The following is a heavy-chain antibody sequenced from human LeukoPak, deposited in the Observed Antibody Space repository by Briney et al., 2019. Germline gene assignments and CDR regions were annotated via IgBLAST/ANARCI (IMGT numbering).Heavy chain of an antibody. CDR3: ASLYCSSTRCYTGVYMDV. CDR1: GYTFTSYG. Sequence: ASVKLSFNSSGYTFTSYGISWVRQAPGQGLEVKGGISAYNGNTNYAQELQRRVPMTTYTSTSTTYMDLRSLRSDDPAVYYCASLYCSSTRCYTGVYMDVWGQGNSVTVSS. D-gene: IGHD2-2*02. J-gene: IGHJ6*02. CDR2: ISAYNGNT. V-gene: IGHV1-18*01.